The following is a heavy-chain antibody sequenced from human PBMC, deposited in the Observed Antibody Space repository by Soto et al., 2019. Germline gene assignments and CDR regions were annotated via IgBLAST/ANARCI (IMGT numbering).Heavy chain of an antibody. Sequence: EPLSLTCTVSGGSISSSSYYWGWIRQPPGKGLEWIGSIYYSGSTYYNPSLKSRVTISVDTSKNQFSLRLSSVTAADTAVYYGARQKWLLRRHYYYYGMDVWGQGTTVTVS. CDR2: IYYSGST. J-gene: IGHJ6*02. V-gene: IGHV4-39*01. D-gene: IGHD3-22*01. CDR3: ARQKWLLRRHYYYYGMDV. CDR1: GGSISSSSYY.